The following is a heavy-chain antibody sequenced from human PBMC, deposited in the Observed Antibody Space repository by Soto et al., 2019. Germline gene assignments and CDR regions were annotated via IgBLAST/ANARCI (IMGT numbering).Heavy chain of an antibody. CDR1: GFTFSSYA. Sequence: TGGSLRLSCAASGFTFSSYAMHWVRQAPGKGLEWVAVISYDGSNKYYADSVKGRFTISRDNSKNTLYLQMNSLRAEDTAVYYCARNQSDIVVVTALSTSGDYGMDVWGQGTKVTVYS. CDR3: ARNQSDIVVVTALSTSGDYGMDV. CDR2: ISYDGSNK. V-gene: IGHV3-30-3*01. D-gene: IGHD2-2*01. J-gene: IGHJ6*02.